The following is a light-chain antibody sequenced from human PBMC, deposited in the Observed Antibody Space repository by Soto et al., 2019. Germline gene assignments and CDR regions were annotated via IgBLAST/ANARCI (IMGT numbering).Light chain of an antibody. CDR3: PHYNRFPST. V-gene: IGKV1-33*01. Sequence: DIQMTQSPSSLSASLGGSVTIXXQASQDIRYYLNWYQQKTGPPPKIXLYHASQLETGVPSRFSGSGSGTHFTFTTNSLQPADIGTYYCPHYNRFPSTCGRGTRLEIK. CDR1: QDIRYY. CDR2: HAS. J-gene: IGKJ5*01.